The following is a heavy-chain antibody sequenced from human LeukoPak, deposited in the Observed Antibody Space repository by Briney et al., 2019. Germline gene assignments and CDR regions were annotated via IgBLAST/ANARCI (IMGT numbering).Heavy chain of an antibody. CDR1: GGSISSSSYY. CDR3: ARSPLLRYFDWLLSPHIFDY. D-gene: IGHD3-9*01. Sequence: PSETLSLTCTVSGGSISSSSYYWGWIRQPPWKGLEWIGSIYYSGSTYYNPSLKSRVTISVDTSKNQFSLKLSSVTAADTAVYYCARSPLLRYFDWLLSPHIFDYWGQGTLVTVSS. J-gene: IGHJ4*02. CDR2: IYYSGST. V-gene: IGHV4-39*01.